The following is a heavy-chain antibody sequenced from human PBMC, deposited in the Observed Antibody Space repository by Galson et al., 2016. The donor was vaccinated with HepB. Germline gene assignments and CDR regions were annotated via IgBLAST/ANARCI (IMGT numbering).Heavy chain of an antibody. CDR1: GGSISSYY. J-gene: IGHJ6*03. CDR3: ATGISVAGKYYYYYMDV. CDR2: IYYSGST. D-gene: IGHD6-19*01. V-gene: IGHV4-59*04. Sequence: EILSLTCTVSGGSISSYYWSWIRQPPGKGLEWIGYIYYSGSTSYNPSLESRVTISVDTSKNQFSMRLSSVTAADTAVYYCATGISVAGKYYYYYMDVWGKGTPVTVSS.